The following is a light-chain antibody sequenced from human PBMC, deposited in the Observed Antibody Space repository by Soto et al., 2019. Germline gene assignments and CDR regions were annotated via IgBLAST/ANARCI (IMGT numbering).Light chain of an antibody. V-gene: IGKV1-39*01. Sequence: DIPMTQSPSSLSASVGDRVTITCRASQSISSYLNWYQQKPGKAPKLLIYAASSLQSGVPSRFSGSGSGTEFTLTISRLQPEDFATYYCQQYHVFWTFGQGTKVDIK. CDR3: QQYHVFWT. J-gene: IGKJ1*01. CDR2: AAS. CDR1: QSISSY.